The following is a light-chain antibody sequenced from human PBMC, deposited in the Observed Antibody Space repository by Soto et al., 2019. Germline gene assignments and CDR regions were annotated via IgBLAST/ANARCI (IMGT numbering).Light chain of an antibody. CDR3: QQRTNWRGVS. CDR2: AAS. CDR1: QDISNY. J-gene: IGKJ3*01. Sequence: DIQMTQSPSSLSASVGDRVTITCQASQDISNYLNWYQQKPGKAPKLLIYAASSLRSGVPSRFSGTGSGTDFTLTIASLEPEDFAVYYCQQRTNWRGVSFGPGTKVDIK. V-gene: IGKV1-39*01.